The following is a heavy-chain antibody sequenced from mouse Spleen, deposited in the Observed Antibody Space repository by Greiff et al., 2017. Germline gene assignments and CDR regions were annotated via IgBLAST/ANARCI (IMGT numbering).Heavy chain of an antibody. CDR3: ARGGGLPNPFYAMDY. J-gene: IGHJ4*01. Sequence: EVQGVESGGGLVQPGGSLKLSCAASGFTFSSYGMSWVRQTPDKRLELVATINSNGGSTYYPDSVKGRFTISRDNAKNTLYLQMSSLKSEDTAMYYCARGGGLPNPFYAMDYWGQGTSVTVSS. V-gene: IGHV5-6-3*01. CDR2: INSNGGST. D-gene: IGHD2-2*01. CDR1: GFTFSSYG.